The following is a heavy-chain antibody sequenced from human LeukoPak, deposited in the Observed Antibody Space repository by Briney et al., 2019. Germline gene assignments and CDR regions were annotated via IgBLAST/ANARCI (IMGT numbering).Heavy chain of an antibody. CDR1: GGSISSYY. CDR2: IYHSGST. V-gene: IGHV4-59*01. D-gene: IGHD2-15*01. J-gene: IGHJ4*02. Sequence: PSETLSLTCTVSGGSISSYYWSRIRQPPGKGLEWIGYIYHSGSTNYNPSLKSRVTISVDTSKNQFSLKLSSVTAADTAVYYCARACSGGSCPIDYWGQGTLVTVSS. CDR3: ARACSGGSCPIDY.